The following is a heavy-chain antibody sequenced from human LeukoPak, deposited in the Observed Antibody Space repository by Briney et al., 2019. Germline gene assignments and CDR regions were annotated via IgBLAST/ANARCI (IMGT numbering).Heavy chain of an antibody. J-gene: IGHJ4*02. D-gene: IGHD1-26*01. Sequence: SQTLSLTCAISRDSVFSNSTAWNWIRQSPSRGLEWLGRTYYRSKWYNDYAVSVKSRITINPDTSKNQFSLHLNSVTPEDTAVYYCARVGRSGTDYEYWGQGTLVTVSS. CDR2: TYYRSKWYN. V-gene: IGHV6-1*01. CDR1: RDSVFSNSTA. CDR3: ARVGRSGTDYEY.